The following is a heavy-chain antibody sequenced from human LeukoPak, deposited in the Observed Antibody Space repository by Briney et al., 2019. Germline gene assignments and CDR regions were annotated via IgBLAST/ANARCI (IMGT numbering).Heavy chain of an antibody. CDR2: IRSKAYGGTT. CDR1: GFTFGDYA. CDR3: TRGGTMVRGVYYYYGMDV. V-gene: IGHV3-49*04. J-gene: IGHJ6*02. Sequence: GGSLRLSCTASGFTFGDYAMSWVRQAPGKGLEWVGFIRSKAYGGTTEYAASVKGRFTISRDDSKSIAYLQMNSLKTEDTAVYYCTRGGTMVRGVYYYYGMDVWGQGTTVTVSS. D-gene: IGHD3-10*01.